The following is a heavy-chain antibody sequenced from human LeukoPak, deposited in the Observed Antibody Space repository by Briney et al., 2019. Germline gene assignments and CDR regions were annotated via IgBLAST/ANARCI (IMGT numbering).Heavy chain of an antibody. CDR2: IYHSGST. V-gene: IGHV4-38-2*01. Sequence: SETLSLTGGVSGYSISSGYYWGWIRQPPGKGLEWIGSIYHSGSTYYNPSLNSRVTISVDTSKNQFSLKLSSVTAADTAVYYCAGRGWGYDAFDIWGQGTMVTVSS. D-gene: IGHD1-26*01. CDR1: GYSISSGYY. CDR3: AGRGWGYDAFDI. J-gene: IGHJ3*02.